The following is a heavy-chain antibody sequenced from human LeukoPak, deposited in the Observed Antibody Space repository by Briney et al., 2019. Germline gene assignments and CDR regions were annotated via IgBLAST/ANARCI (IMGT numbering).Heavy chain of an antibody. V-gene: IGHV3-53*01. J-gene: IGHJ1*01. CDR3: ARGPTVTAAGH. CDR1: GFTFSSYA. Sequence: PGGSLRLSCAASGFTFSSYAMHWVRQAPGKGLEWVSIIYSGGSTVYADSVKGRFTLSRDTSRNTLYLQMNNLRAEDTAVYYCARGPTVTAAGHWGQGTLVTVSS. CDR2: IYSGGST. D-gene: IGHD6-13*01.